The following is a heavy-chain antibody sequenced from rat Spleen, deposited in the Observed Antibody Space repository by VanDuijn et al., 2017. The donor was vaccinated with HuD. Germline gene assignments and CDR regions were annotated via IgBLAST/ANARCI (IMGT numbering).Heavy chain of an antibody. D-gene: IGHD2-2*01. V-gene: IGHV5-29*01. Sequence: EVQLVESGGGLVQPGGTLKLSCAASGITFSNYAMAWVRQAPGKGLEWVASITNTGGSTYYPDSAKGRFTISRDNAKSTLYLQMDSLRSEDTATYYCATTDTPDYWGQGVMVTVSS. CDR1: GITFSNYA. CDR2: ITNTGGST. CDR3: ATTDTPDY. J-gene: IGHJ2*01.